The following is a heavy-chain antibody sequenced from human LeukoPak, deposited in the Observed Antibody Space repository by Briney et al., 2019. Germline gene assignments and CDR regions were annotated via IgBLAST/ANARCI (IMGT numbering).Heavy chain of an antibody. Sequence: SGGSLRLSCAASGFTFSSYEMNWVRQAPGKGLEWGSYISSSGSTIYYADSVKGRFTISRDNAKNSLYLQMNSLRAEDTAVYYCASKDKWVYWGQGTLVTVSS. CDR1: GFTFSSYE. V-gene: IGHV3-48*03. CDR2: ISSSGSTI. CDR3: ASKDKWVY. J-gene: IGHJ4*02. D-gene: IGHD2-8*01.